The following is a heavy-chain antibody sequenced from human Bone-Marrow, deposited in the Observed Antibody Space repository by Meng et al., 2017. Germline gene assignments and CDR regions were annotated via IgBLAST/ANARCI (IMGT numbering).Heavy chain of an antibody. V-gene: IGHV1-69*06. J-gene: IGHJ4*02. D-gene: IGHD6-13*01. Sequence: SSVTVSLKASVGTFSSYAISWVRQAPGQGVEWMGGIIPIFGTANYAQKFQGRVTITADKSTSTAYMELSSLRSEDTAVYYCARDEDISAAGKLFGDYWGQGTLVTVSS. CDR2: IIPIFGTA. CDR1: VGTFSSYA. CDR3: ARDEDISAAGKLFGDY.